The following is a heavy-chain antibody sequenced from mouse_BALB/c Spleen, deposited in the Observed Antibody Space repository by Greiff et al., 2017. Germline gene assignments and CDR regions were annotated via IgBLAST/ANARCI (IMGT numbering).Heavy chain of an antibody. CDR3: ARRGYYGSSPYYYAMDY. Sequence: EVQLQQSGPELEKPGASVKISCKASGYSFTGYNMNWVKQSNGKSLEWIGNIDPYYGGTSYNQKFKGKATLTVDKSSSTAYMQLKSLTSEDSAFYYCARRGYYGSSPYYYAMDYWGQGTSVTVSS. CDR2: IDPYYGGT. CDR1: GYSFTGYN. D-gene: IGHD1-1*01. V-gene: IGHV1-39*01. J-gene: IGHJ4*01.